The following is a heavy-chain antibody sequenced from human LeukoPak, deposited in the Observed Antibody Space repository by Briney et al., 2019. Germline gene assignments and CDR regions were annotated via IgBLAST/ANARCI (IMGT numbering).Heavy chain of an antibody. J-gene: IGHJ4*02. Sequence: GGSLRLSCAASGFTFSSSAMSWVRQAPGKGLEWVSAISNNGGYTYYADSVQGRFTISRDNSKSTMCLQMNSLRAEDTAVYYCAKQLGYCSDGSCYFPYWGQGTLVTVSS. V-gene: IGHV3-23*01. D-gene: IGHD2-15*01. CDR2: ISNNGGYT. CDR3: AKQLGYCSDGSCYFPY. CDR1: GFTFSSSA.